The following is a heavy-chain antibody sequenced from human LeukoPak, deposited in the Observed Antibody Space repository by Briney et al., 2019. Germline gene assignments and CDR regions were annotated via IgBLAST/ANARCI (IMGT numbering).Heavy chain of an antibody. D-gene: IGHD4-17*01. CDR3: ARGVRDYGDKGRKGWYFDL. Sequence: GGSLRLSCAASGFTFSSYWMSWVRQAPGKGLEWVAIIKEDGSEKYYVDSVKGRFTISRDNAKNSLYLQMNSLRAEDTAVYYCARGVRDYGDKGRKGWYFDLWGRGTLVTVSS. CDR2: IKEDGSEK. V-gene: IGHV3-7*02. J-gene: IGHJ2*01. CDR1: GFTFSSYW.